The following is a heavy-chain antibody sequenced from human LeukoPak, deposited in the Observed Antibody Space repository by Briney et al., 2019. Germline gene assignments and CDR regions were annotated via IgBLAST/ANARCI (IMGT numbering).Heavy chain of an antibody. V-gene: IGHV4-59*01. Sequence: SETLSLTCTVSGGSISSYYWSWIRQPPGKGLECIGYIYYSGSTNYNPSLKSRVTISVDTSENQFSLKLSSVTAADTAVYYCARRHDYGDFDYWGQGTLVTVSS. CDR2: IYYSGST. CDR3: ARRHDYGDFDY. J-gene: IGHJ4*02. D-gene: IGHD4-17*01. CDR1: GGSISSYY.